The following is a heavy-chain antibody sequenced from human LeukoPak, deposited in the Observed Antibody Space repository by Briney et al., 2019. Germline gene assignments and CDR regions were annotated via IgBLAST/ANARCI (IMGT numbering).Heavy chain of an antibody. V-gene: IGHV5-51*01. CDR2: IYPGDSDI. J-gene: IGHJ5*02. CDR3: VRLYGDYDWFDP. D-gene: IGHD4-17*01. Sequence: GESLKISCQGSGYSFTRKWIGWVRQMPGKGLEWMGIIYPGDSDIRYSPSFQGQVTISADKSISTAYLQRSSLKASDTAMYYCVRLYGDYDWFDPWGQGTLVTVSS. CDR1: GYSFTRKW.